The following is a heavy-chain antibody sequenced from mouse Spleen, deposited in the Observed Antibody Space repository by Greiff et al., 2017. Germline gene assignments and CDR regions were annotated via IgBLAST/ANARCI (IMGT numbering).Heavy chain of an antibody. Sequence: VQLQQSGAELVRPGTSVKVSCKASGYAFTNYLIEWVKQRPGQGLEWIGVINPGRGGTNYNEKFKGKATLTADKSSSTAYMQLSSLTSEDSAVYFCARSTTVVYFDYWGQGTTLTVSS. CDR1: GYAFTNYL. J-gene: IGHJ2*01. CDR2: INPGRGGT. V-gene: IGHV1-54*01. CDR3: ARSTTVVYFDY. D-gene: IGHD1-1*01.